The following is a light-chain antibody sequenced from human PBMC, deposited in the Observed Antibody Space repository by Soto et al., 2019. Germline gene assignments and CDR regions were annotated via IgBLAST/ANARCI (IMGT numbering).Light chain of an antibody. CDR1: QGISSY. CDR3: QQLNSYPLT. V-gene: IGKV1-9*01. J-gene: IGKJ4*01. Sequence: IRLTHSPSSLSASVGDGVTVTGLAIQGISSYLAWYQQKPGKAPKLLIYAASTLQSGVPSRFSGSGSGTDFTLTISSLQPEDFATYYCQQLNSYPLTFGGGTKVDIK. CDR2: AAS.